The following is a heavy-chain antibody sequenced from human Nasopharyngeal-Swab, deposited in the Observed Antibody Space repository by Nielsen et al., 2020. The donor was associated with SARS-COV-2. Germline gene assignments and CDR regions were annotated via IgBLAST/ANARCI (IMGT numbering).Heavy chain of an antibody. CDR3: ARVTPTLYDSSGYLFDY. D-gene: IGHD3-22*01. J-gene: IGHJ4*02. Sequence: ASVKASCKASGYTFTSYGISWVRQAPGQGLEWMGWISAYNGNTNYAQKLQGRVTMTTDTSTSTAYMELRSLRSDDTAVYYCARVTPTLYDSSGYLFDYWGQGTLVTVSS. CDR2: ISAYNGNT. V-gene: IGHV1-18*01. CDR1: GYTFTSYG.